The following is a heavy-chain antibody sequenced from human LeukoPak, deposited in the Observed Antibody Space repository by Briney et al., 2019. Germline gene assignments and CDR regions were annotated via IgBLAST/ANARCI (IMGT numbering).Heavy chain of an antibody. CDR2: IYYSGST. Sequence: PSETLSLTCTVSGGSISSSSYYWGWIRQPPGKGLEWIGSIYYSGSTYYNPSLKSRVTISVDTSKNQFSLKLSSVTAADTAVYYCARHIITFGGVIPWAFDIWGQGTMVTVSS. D-gene: IGHD3-16*01. V-gene: IGHV4-39*01. CDR1: GGSISSSSYY. J-gene: IGHJ3*02. CDR3: ARHIITFGGVIPWAFDI.